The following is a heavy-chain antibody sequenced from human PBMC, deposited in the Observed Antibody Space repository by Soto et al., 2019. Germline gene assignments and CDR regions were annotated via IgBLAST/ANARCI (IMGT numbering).Heavy chain of an antibody. CDR1: GFTFSSYA. V-gene: IGHV3-23*01. CDR3: VSASGVPAARPFYYYYGMDV. D-gene: IGHD2-2*01. CDR2: ISGSGGST. Sequence: GGSLRLSCAASGFTFSSYAMSWVRQAPGKGLEWVSAISGSGGSTYYADSVKGRFPISRDNSKNTLYLQMNSRRAEDAAVYSFVSASGVPAARPFYYYYGMDVWGQGTTVTVSS. J-gene: IGHJ6*02.